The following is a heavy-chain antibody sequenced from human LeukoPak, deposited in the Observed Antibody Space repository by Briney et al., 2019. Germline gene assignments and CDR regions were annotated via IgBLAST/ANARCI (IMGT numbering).Heavy chain of an antibody. CDR2: ISAYNGNT. CDR1: GYTFISYG. D-gene: IGHD5-24*01. J-gene: IGHJ5*02. CDR3: ARGVEMATITNWFDP. Sequence: ASVKVSCKASGYTFISYGISWVRQAPGQGLEWMGWISAYNGNTNYAQKLQGRVTMTTDTSTSTAYMELSSLRSEDTAVYYCARGVEMATITNWFDPWGQGTLVTVSS. V-gene: IGHV1-18*01.